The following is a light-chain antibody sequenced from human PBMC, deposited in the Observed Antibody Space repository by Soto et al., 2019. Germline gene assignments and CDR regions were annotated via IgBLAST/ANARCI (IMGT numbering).Light chain of an antibody. CDR3: LQDRSHFWT. V-gene: IGKV1-6*01. CDR2: GAS. J-gene: IGKJ1*01. CDR1: QDIRNY. Sequence: AIQVTQSPTSLSASVGDRVTITCRSSQDIRNYLGWYQQKPGKAPQLLIYGASSLQRGVSSRFSGSGFGTDFTLTISSLQPEDPATYYCLQDRSHFWTFGQGTKVDIK.